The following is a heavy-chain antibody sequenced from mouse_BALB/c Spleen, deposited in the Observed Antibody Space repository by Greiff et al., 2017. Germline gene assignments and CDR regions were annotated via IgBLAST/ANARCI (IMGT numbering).Heavy chain of an antibody. CDR1: GYSITSGYY. Sequence: EVQLQQSGPGLVKPSQSLSLTCSVTGYSITSGYYWNWIRQFPGNKLEWMGYISYDGSNNYNPSLKNRISITRDTSKNQFFLKLNSVTTEDTATYYCARGEYGNYVGAMDYWGQGTSVTVSS. V-gene: IGHV3-6*02. CDR2: ISYDGSN. CDR3: ARGEYGNYVGAMDY. J-gene: IGHJ4*01. D-gene: IGHD2-10*02.